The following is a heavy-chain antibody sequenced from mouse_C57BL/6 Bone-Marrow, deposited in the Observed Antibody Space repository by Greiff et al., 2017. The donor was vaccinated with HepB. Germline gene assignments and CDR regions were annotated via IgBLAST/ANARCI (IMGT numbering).Heavy chain of an antibody. J-gene: IGHJ2*01. CDR2: IDPENGDT. V-gene: IGHV14-4*01. CDR1: GFNIKDDY. CDR3: TTGDGYYGLDY. D-gene: IGHD2-3*01. Sequence: EVQLQQSGAELVRPGASVRLSCTASGFNIKDDYMHWVKQRPEQGLEWIGWIDPENGDTEYASKFQGKATITADTSSNTAYLQLSSLTSEDTAVYYCTTGDGYYGLDYWGQGTTLTVSS.